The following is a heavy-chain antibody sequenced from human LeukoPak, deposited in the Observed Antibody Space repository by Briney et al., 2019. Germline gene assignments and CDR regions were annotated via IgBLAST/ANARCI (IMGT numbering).Heavy chain of an antibody. CDR3: ARSPLLNRNWFDP. D-gene: IGHD3-9*01. CDR1: GYIFTNYA. J-gene: IGHJ5*02. V-gene: IGHV7-4-1*02. CDR2: INTNTGNP. Sequence: ASVKVSCEASGYIFTNYAVNWVRQAPGQGLEWMGWINTNTGNPTYAQGFTGRFVFSLDTSVSTAYLQISSLKAEDTAVYYCARSPLLNRNWFDPWGQEPWSPSPQ.